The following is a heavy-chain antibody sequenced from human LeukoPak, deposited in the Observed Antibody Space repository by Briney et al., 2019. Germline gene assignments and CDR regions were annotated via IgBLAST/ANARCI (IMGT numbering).Heavy chain of an antibody. V-gene: IGHV3-48*04. Sequence: GGSLRLSCAASGFTFSNAWMSWVRQAPGKGLEWVSYISGSSRTIYYADSVKGRFTISRDNAKSSLYLQMNSLRAEDTAVYYCARGYFDSSGYYYVDYWGQGSLVTVSS. CDR1: GFTFSNAW. CDR2: ISGSSRTI. CDR3: ARGYFDSSGYYYVDY. J-gene: IGHJ4*02. D-gene: IGHD3-22*01.